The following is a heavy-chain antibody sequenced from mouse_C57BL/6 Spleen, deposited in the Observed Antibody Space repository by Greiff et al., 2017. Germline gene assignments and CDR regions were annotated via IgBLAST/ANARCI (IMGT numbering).Heavy chain of an antibody. Sequence: VQLQQPGTELVKPGASVKLSCKASGYTFTSYWMHWVKQRPGQGLEWIGNINPSNGGTNYNEKFKSKATLTVDKSSSTAYMQLSSLTSEDSAVYYCARGTAQATYYYAMDYWGQGTSVTVSS. CDR2: INPSNGGT. CDR3: ARGTAQATYYYAMDY. CDR1: GYTFTSYW. V-gene: IGHV1-53*01. D-gene: IGHD3-2*02. J-gene: IGHJ4*01.